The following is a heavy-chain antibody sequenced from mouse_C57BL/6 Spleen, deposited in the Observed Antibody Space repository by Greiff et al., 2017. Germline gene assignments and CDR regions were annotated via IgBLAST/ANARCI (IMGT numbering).Heavy chain of an antibody. CDR2: IDPENGDT. D-gene: IGHD2-1*01. CDR1: GFNIKDDY. CDR3: TRVVTTYYFDY. Sequence: VQLQQSGAELVRPGASVKLSCTASGFNIKDDYMHWVKQRPEQGLEWIGWIDPENGDTEYASKFQGKASITADTSSNTAYLQLSSLTSEDTAVYYCTRVVTTYYFDYWGQGTTLTVSS. V-gene: IGHV14-4*01. J-gene: IGHJ2*01.